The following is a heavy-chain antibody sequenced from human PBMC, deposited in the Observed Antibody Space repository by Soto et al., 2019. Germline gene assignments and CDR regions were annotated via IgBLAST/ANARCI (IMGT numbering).Heavy chain of an antibody. D-gene: IGHD1-1*01. CDR3: AILGTRTTGTPTYGMDV. CDR2: IYPGDSDT. V-gene: IGHV5-51*01. CDR1: GYSFTSYW. J-gene: IGHJ6*02. Sequence: GESLKISCKGSGYSFTSYWIGWVRQMPGKGLEWMGFIYPGDSDTRYSPSFQGQVTISADKSISTAYLQWSSLKASDTAMYYCAILGTRTTGTPTYGMDVWGQGTTVTVSS.